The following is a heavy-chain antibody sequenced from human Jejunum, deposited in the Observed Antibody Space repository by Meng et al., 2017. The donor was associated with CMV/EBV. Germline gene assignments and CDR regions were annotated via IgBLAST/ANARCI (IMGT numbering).Heavy chain of an antibody. Sequence: SGGSIISGDRYWTWIRQSPGKGLEWIGNVYYSGTTSYNRSLKSRVTISVDTSKNQFSLKLASVITADTAVYYCVLMIPAHTNYFDPWGQGTLVTVSS. CDR2: VYYSGTT. J-gene: IGHJ5*02. V-gene: IGHV4-30-4*01. CDR1: GGSIISGDRY. D-gene: IGHD2-2*01. CDR3: VLMIPAHTNYFDP.